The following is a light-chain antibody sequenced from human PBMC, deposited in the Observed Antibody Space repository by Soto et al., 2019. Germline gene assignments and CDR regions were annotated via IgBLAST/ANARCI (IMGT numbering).Light chain of an antibody. V-gene: IGKV1-12*01. CDR1: HDLSSW. CDR2: AAS. J-gene: IGKJ5*01. CDR3: QQAYSFPLT. Sequence: DIQMTQSPSSVSASVGDRVTITCRASHDLSSWVAWYQRKAGKAPDLLIYAASRLQRGVPSRFSGDGSGTHYTLTIISLQPEDFATFYCQQAYSFPLTFGQGTRL.